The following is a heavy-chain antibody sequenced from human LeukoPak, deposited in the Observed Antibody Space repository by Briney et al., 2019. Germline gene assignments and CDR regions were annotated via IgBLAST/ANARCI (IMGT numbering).Heavy chain of an antibody. CDR2: MYHSGST. CDR1: GGSISSSIYY. J-gene: IGHJ5*01. Sequence: SETLSLTCTVSGGSISSSIYYWGWIRQPPGKGLEWIGSMYHSGSTYYNPSLKSRVTMSVDASKNQLSLKLSSVTAADTAVYYCARGPDYGSGSYYKDSNWFDSWGQGTLVTVSS. D-gene: IGHD3-10*01. V-gene: IGHV4-39*01. CDR3: ARGPDYGSGSYYKDSNWFDS.